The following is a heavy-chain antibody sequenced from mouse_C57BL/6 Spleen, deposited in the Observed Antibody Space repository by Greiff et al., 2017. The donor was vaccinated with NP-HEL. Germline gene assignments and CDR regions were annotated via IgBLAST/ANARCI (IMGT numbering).Heavy chain of an antibody. CDR3: AGDYGSSYDYAMDY. CDR1: GYTFTSYW. J-gene: IGHJ4*01. Sequence: QVQLQQPGAELVKPGASVKVSCKASGYTFTSYWMHWVKQRPGQGLEWIGRIHPSDSDTNYNQKFKGKATLTADKSSSTAYMQLNSLTSEDSAVYFCAGDYGSSYDYAMDYWGLGTSVTVAS. D-gene: IGHD1-1*01. V-gene: IGHV1-74*01. CDR2: IHPSDSDT.